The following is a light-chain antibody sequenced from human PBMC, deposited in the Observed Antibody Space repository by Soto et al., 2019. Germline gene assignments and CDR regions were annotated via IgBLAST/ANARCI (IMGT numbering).Light chain of an antibody. J-gene: IGKJ2*02. CDR3: QQYGSSPPCT. CDR1: QSVSSSY. Sequence: EIVLTQSPGTLSLSPGEGATLSCRASQSVSSSYLAWYQQKPDQAPRLLIYGASSRATGVPDRFSGSGSGTEFTLTISRLEPEDFAVYYCQQYGSSPPCTFGQGTKLEIK. V-gene: IGKV3-20*01. CDR2: GAS.